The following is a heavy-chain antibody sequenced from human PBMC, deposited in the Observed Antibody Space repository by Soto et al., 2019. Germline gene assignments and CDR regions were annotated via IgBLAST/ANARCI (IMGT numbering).Heavy chain of an antibody. J-gene: IGHJ5*02. D-gene: IGHD3-10*01. V-gene: IGHV4-30-2*01. CDR3: ARETYYYGSGNNWFDP. CDR1: GGSIISGGYS. CDR2: IYHSGST. Sequence: SETLSLTCAVSGGSIISGGYSWSLIRQPPGKGLEWIGYIYHSGSTYYNPSLKSRVTISVDRSKNQFSLKLSSVTAADTAVYYCARETYYYGSGNNWFDPWGQGTLVTVSS.